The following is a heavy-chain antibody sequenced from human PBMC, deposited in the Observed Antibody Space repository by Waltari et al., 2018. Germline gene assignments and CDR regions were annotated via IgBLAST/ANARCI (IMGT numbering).Heavy chain of an antibody. CDR3: ARDPSYGDYVGLAYYYYGMDV. CDR2: INTNTGNP. Sequence: QVQLVQSGSELKKPGASVKVSCKASGYTFTSYALNWVRQAPGQGPGWMGGINTNTGNPTYAQGFTGRFGFSLDTSVSTAYLQISSLKAEDTAVYYCARDPSYGDYVGLAYYYYGMDVWGQGTTVTVSS. CDR1: GYTFTSYA. J-gene: IGHJ6*02. V-gene: IGHV7-4-1*02. D-gene: IGHD4-17*01.